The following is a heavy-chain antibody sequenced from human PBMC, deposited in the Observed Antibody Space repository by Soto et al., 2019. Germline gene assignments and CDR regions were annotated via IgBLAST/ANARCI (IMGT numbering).Heavy chain of an antibody. D-gene: IGHD5-18*01. V-gene: IGHV1-18*01. CDR1: GYSFTNYG. Sequence: ASVKVSCKASGYSFTNYGISWVRQAPGQGLEWMGWISGHNGNTNYAQKIQGRVTMTTDTSTSTAYMELNSLRAEDTAVYYCATPPDLWLLTPDGGFDPWGQGTLVTVSS. CDR2: ISGHNGNT. J-gene: IGHJ5*02. CDR3: ATPPDLWLLTPDGGFDP.